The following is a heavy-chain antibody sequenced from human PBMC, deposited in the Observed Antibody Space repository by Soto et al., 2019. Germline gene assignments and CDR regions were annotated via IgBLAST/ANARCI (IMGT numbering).Heavy chain of an antibody. D-gene: IGHD6-13*01. V-gene: IGHV3-23*01. CDR3: ARSLFIAATDTEPFDS. Sequence: GGSLRLSCAASGFTFSTYAMSWVRQAPGKGLEWVSAISGSGSNTYYADSVKGRFTISRDDSKSTLYLQMNSLRAEDTAVYYCARSLFIAATDTEPFDSWGQGTLVTVSS. CDR1: GFTFSTYA. J-gene: IGHJ4*02. CDR2: ISGSGSNT.